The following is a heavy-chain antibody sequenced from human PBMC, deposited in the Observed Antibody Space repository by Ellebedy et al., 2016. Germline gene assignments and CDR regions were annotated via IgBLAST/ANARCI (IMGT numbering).Heavy chain of an antibody. V-gene: IGHV3-48*02. Sequence: GGSLRLSCAASGFTFSTYSINWVRQAPGKGLEWVSYISSKSDTIYYADSVKGRFTISRDNAKNSLYLQMNSLTDEDTAVYYCGREDVTMIPIWGQGTMVTVSS. J-gene: IGHJ3*02. D-gene: IGHD3-22*01. CDR1: GFTFSTYS. CDR3: GREDVTMIPI. CDR2: ISSKSDTI.